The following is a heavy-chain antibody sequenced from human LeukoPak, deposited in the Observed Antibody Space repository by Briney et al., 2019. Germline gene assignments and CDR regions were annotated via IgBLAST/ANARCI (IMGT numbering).Heavy chain of an antibody. V-gene: IGHV4-4*02. Sequence: SGTLSLTCAVSGGSISSSNWWSWVRQPPGKGLEWIGEIYHSGSTNYNPSLKSRVTISVDKSKNQFSLKLSSVTAADTAVYYCARDYYGSGSTFDYWGQATLVTVSS. CDR2: IYHSGST. J-gene: IGHJ4*02. CDR1: GGSISSSNW. CDR3: ARDYYGSGSTFDY. D-gene: IGHD3-10*01.